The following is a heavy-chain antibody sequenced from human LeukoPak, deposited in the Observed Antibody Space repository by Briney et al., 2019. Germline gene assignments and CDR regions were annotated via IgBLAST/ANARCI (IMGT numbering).Heavy chain of an antibody. V-gene: IGHV3-30*04. CDR3: ARGIVVAGTGGRWFDA. D-gene: IGHD6-19*01. CDR1: AFTFSSYA. J-gene: IGHJ5*02. Sequence: GGSLRLSCAASAFTFSSYAMHCVRQAPGKGLEWAAGISYDGSNKNYADSVKGRFTISRDNSKNTLYLEMNSLRAEDTAVYYCARGIVVAGTGGRWFDAWGQGTLVTVSS. CDR2: ISYDGSNK.